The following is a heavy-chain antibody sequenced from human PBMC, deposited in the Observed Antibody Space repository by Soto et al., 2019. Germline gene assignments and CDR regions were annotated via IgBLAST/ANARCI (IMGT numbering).Heavy chain of an antibody. J-gene: IGHJ4*02. Sequence: EVQLLDSGGGLVQPGGSLRLSCAASGFTFSSYAMNWVRQAAGKGLEWVSVISGSGDSTYYADSVKGRFTISRDNSKNTLYLQMNSLRTEDAAVYYCARRGPGTYLDYWGQGTLVTVSS. CDR1: GFTFSSYA. CDR3: ARRGPGTYLDY. CDR2: ISGSGDST. D-gene: IGHD6-13*01. V-gene: IGHV3-23*01.